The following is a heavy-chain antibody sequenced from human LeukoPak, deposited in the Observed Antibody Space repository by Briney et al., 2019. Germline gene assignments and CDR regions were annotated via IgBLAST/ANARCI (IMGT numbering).Heavy chain of an antibody. CDR2: IIPIFGTA. D-gene: IGHD2-8*01. Sequence: GASVKVSCKASGYTFTGYYMHWVRQAPGQGLEWMGGIIPIFGTANYAQKFQGRVTITTDESTSTAYMELSSLRSEDTAVYYCARGREYCTKGVCYWSDAFNIWAKGQWSPSLQ. V-gene: IGHV1-69*05. CDR3: ARGREYCTKGVCYWSDAFNI. J-gene: IGHJ3*02. CDR1: GYTFTGYY.